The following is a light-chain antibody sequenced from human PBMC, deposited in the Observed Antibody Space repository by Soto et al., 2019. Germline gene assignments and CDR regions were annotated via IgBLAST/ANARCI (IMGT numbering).Light chain of an antibody. J-gene: IGKJ1*01. CDR1: QSISSY. Sequence: DIQMTQSPSSLSASVGDRVTITCRASQSISSYLNWYQQKPGKAPKLLIYAASSLQSGVPSRFSGSGSGTDLTLTISSLQPEEFATYYCQQSYSTPPWTFGQGTKVEIK. CDR2: AAS. CDR3: QQSYSTPPWT. V-gene: IGKV1-39*01.